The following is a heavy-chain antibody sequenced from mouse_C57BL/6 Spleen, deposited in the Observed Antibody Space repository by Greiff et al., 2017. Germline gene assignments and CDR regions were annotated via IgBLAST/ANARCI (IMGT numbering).Heavy chain of an antibody. J-gene: IGHJ4*01. V-gene: IGHV5-17*01. D-gene: IGHD4-1*01. CDR1: GFTLSDYG. CDR2: LSSGSGTV. CDR3: ASLGWYAMDD. Sequence: EVKVVASGGGLVQPGGSLKLSCAASGFTLSDYGMHWVRQAPEKGLAWVAYLSSGSGTVYYSGPVKGRFTISRENAKNTLFLQRTSLRSEDTDMYECASLGWYAMDDWGQGTAVTVSS.